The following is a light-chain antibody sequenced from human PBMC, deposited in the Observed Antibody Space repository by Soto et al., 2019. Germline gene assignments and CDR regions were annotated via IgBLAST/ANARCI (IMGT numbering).Light chain of an antibody. Sequence: EIVLTQSPATLSLSPGERATLSCRASQSVSSYLAWYQQKPGQAPRLLIYDASNRAAGIPSRFSGSGSGTDSTLTISSLEADDFAVYYCQQRSNWPPLTFGGGTKVQIK. CDR3: QQRSNWPPLT. V-gene: IGKV3-11*01. CDR2: DAS. CDR1: QSVSSY. J-gene: IGKJ4*01.